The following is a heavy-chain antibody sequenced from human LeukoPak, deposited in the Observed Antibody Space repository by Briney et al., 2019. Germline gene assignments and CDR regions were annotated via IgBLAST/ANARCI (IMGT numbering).Heavy chain of an antibody. V-gene: IGHV4-59*01. CDR3: PTFGASPAPFLDQ. D-gene: IGHD3/OR15-3a*01. CDR2: IHYSGTT. J-gene: IGHJ4*02. Sequence: SETLSLTCTVSGGSISAYYWSWIRQPPGKGLEWIGYIHYSGTTNYYPSLKSRVTIALDTSKNQFSLKLNSVTAADTALYCWPTFGASPAPFLDQGGQGTLVTVSS. CDR1: GGSISAYY.